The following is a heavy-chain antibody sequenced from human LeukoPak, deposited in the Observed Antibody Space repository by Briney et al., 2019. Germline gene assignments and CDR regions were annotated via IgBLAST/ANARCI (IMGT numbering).Heavy chain of an antibody. CDR3: ARGEAAVVVPVAIPWFDP. J-gene: IGHJ5*02. V-gene: IGHV4-4*07. CDR1: GGSISSYY. D-gene: IGHD2-2*01. Sequence: SETLSLTCTVSGGSISSYYWSWIRQPAGKGLEWIGRIYTSGSTNYNPSLKSRVTMSVDTSKNQFSLKLSSVTAADTAVYYCARGEAAVVVPVAIPWFDPWGQGTLVTVSS. CDR2: IYTSGST.